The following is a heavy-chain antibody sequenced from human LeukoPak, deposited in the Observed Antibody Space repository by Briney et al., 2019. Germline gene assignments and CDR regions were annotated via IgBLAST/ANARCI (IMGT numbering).Heavy chain of an antibody. V-gene: IGHV4-59*07. J-gene: IGHJ3*01. CDR2: VSYTGWS. D-gene: IGHD3-22*01. CDR1: VGSLWGHY. Sequence: DPQSLPCTLSVGSLWGHYWSWLRQPTGERLECIGYVSYTGWSKQNTSFQSRVTISIDTSKSQFSLKLTSMSSADTDVYSCARLLDKDISGDADTFDVWGQGTTVIVSS. CDR3: ARLLDKDISGDADTFDV.